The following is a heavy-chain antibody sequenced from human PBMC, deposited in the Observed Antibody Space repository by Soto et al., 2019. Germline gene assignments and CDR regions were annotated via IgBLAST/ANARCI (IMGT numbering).Heavy chain of an antibody. Sequence: SETLSLTCTVSGGSISSYYWSWIRQPPGKGLEWIGYIYYSGSTNYNPSLKSRVTISVDTSKNQFSLKLSSVTAADTAVYYCARLGYSSGWYGTMDGRTYYFDYWGQGTLVTVSS. J-gene: IGHJ4*02. D-gene: IGHD6-19*01. CDR3: ARLGYSSGWYGTMDGRTYYFDY. V-gene: IGHV4-59*08. CDR2: IYYSGST. CDR1: GGSISSYY.